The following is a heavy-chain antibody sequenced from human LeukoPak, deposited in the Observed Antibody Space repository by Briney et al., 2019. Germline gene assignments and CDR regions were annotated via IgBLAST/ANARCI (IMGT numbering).Heavy chain of an antibody. Sequence: SETLSLTCTVSGGSINSRNNYWGWIRQPPGKGLEWIAIISDTGPTYYSPSLKSRLTISVDTSNNQFSLTLSSVTAADTAVYYCARRNYPFYFDYWGQGTLVTVSS. CDR1: GGSINSRNNY. J-gene: IGHJ4*02. V-gene: IGHV4-39*01. D-gene: IGHD1-7*01. CDR3: ARRNYPFYFDY. CDR2: ISDTGPT.